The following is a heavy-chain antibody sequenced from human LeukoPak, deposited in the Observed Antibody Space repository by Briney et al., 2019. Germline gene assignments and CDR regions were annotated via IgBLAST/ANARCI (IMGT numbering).Heavy chain of an antibody. CDR1: GGSISSGGYS. V-gene: IGHV4-30-2*01. Sequence: SETLSLTCAVSGGSISSGGYSWSWIRQPPGKDLAWIGYIYHSGSTYYNPSLKSRVTISVDRSKNQFSLKLSSVTAADTAVYYCARERDILRYFDYWGQGTLVTVSS. J-gene: IGHJ4*02. CDR3: ARERDILRYFDY. D-gene: IGHD3-9*01. CDR2: IYHSGST.